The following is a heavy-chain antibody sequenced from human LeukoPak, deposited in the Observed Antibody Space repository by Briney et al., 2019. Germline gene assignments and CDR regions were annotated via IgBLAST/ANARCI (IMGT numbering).Heavy chain of an antibody. D-gene: IGHD1-14*01. V-gene: IGHV3-7*01. Sequence: GGSLRLSCVASGFTLSTHWMNWVRQAPGKGLEWMANIRQDGSDKFYADSLRGRFTISRDNAKNSVFLQMSSLRAEDTAVYYCARGRFTDNGVFDYWGRGTLVIVSS. CDR1: GFTLSTHW. CDR3: ARGRFTDNGVFDY. J-gene: IGHJ4*02. CDR2: IRQDGSDK.